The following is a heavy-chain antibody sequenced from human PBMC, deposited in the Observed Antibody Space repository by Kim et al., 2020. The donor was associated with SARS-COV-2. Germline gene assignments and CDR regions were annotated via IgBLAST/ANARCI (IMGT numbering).Heavy chain of an antibody. V-gene: IGHV1-18*01. D-gene: IGHD3-10*01. Sequence: ASVKVSCKPSGYTFSSYGITWVRQAPGQGLEWMGWLSSYDGDTNYAQKLQGRVTMTTDTSTSTAYMELRSLRSDDTAVYYCARGGFRYYGSGTGWFDPWGQGTLVIVSS. CDR3: ARGGFRYYGSGTGWFDP. CDR1: GYTFSSYG. J-gene: IGHJ5*02. CDR2: LSSYDGDT.